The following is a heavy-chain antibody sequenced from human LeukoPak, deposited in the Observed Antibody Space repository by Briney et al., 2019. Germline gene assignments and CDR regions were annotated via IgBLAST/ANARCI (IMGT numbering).Heavy chain of an antibody. CDR1: GGSISSGGYY. CDR2: IYYSGST. CDR3: ARGTYYDILTGYYINY. Sequence: SQTLSLTCTVSGGSISSGGYYWSWIRQHPGKGLEWIGYIYYSGSTYYNPSLKSRVTISVDTSKNQFSLKLSSVTAADTAVYYCARGTYYDILTGYYINYWGQGTLVTVSS. D-gene: IGHD3-9*01. V-gene: IGHV4-31*03. J-gene: IGHJ4*02.